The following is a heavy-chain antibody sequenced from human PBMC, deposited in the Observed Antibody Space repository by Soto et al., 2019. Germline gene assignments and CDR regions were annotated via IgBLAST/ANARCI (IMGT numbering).Heavy chain of an antibody. V-gene: IGHV3-30*18. CDR1: GFTSSSFV. CDR3: AKERGVLDAFDI. J-gene: IGHJ3*02. CDR2: ISSDGNNQ. Sequence: QVQLVESGGGVVQPGRSLRLSCAASGFTSSSFVIHWVRQAPGKGLEWLAVISSDGNNQYHADYVKGRFTISRDNSKNTLYLQVNSLRAEDTAVYFCAKERGVLDAFDIWGQGTMVTVSS. D-gene: IGHD3-10*01.